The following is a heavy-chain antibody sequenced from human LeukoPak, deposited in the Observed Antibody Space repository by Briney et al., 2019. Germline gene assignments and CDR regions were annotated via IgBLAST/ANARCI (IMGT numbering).Heavy chain of an antibody. J-gene: IGHJ4*02. V-gene: IGHV4-39*01. Sequence: KPSETLSLTCTVSGGSISSSTYYWGWIRQPPGKGLEWIGNIYYSGCTYYNPSLKSRVTISVDTSKNQFSLKLNSVTAADTAVYYCARHGSEVDYWGQGTLVTVSS. CDR3: ARHGSEVDY. CDR2: IYYSGCT. CDR1: GGSISSSTYY.